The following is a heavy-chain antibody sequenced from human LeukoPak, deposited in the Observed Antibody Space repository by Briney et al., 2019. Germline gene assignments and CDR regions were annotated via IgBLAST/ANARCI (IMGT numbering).Heavy chain of an antibody. CDR3: ARVMYYYGSGTDWFDP. CDR2: IYYSGST. D-gene: IGHD3-10*01. J-gene: IGHJ5*02. Sequence: SETLSLTCTVSGASISSGNDYWSWIRQPPGKGLEWIGYIYYSGSTNYNPSLKSRVTMSVDTSKNQFSLKLSSVTAADTAVYYCARVMYYYGSGTDWFDPWGQGTLVTVSS. CDR1: GASISSGNDY. V-gene: IGHV4-61*01.